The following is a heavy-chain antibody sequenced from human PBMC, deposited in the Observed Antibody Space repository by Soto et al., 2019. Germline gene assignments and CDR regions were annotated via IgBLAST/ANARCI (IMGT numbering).Heavy chain of an antibody. CDR1: RGAFGSYA. J-gene: IGHJ3*02. CDR2: GIPTYGTP. CDR3: ASAGQRESNRGAFDI. V-gene: IGHV1-69*06. Sequence: QVQLVQSGAEVKKPGSSVRVSCKASRGAFGSYAVAWVRQAPGQGLDWMGRGIPTYGTPNYAQKFQGRVTMTVDTSTSIAYMEMRGLTSEDTAVYYCASAGQRESNRGAFDIWGQWTLVTVSS.